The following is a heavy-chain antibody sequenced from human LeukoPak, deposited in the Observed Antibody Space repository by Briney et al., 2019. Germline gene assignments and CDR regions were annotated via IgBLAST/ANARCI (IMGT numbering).Heavy chain of an antibody. CDR3: AKGGAAMTDAPHGDVVTTTLDGFGI. Sequence: GGSLRLSCVASGFAFSAFAISWVRQAPGKGLEWVSAVSGSGGRTFYADSVRGRFTISRDNSKKTVFLQMDSLRAEDTAVYYCAKGGAAMTDAPHGDVVTTTLDGFGIWGQGTMVTVSS. J-gene: IGHJ3*02. CDR2: VSGSGGRT. CDR1: GFAFSAFA. V-gene: IGHV3-23*01. D-gene: IGHD2-21*02.